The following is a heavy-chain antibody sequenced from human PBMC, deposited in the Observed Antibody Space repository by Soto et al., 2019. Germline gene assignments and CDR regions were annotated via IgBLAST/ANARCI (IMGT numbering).Heavy chain of an antibody. Sequence: QVQLAQSGAEVKKPGASVKFSCKASGYTLTDYYIHWVRQAPGRGLEWMGWINPKTGDTYSAQNFQGRVTTTSDTSIDTGYMELSRLQSDDTAVYYCARSSGSYSYYGMDVCGQGTTRTGSS. CDR3: ARSSGSYSYYGMDV. CDR1: GYTLTDYY. J-gene: IGHJ6*02. CDR2: INPKTGDT. D-gene: IGHD1-26*01. V-gene: IGHV1-2*02.